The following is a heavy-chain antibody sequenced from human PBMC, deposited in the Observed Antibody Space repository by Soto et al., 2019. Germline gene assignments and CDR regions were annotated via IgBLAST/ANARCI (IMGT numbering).Heavy chain of an antibody. D-gene: IGHD3-10*01. CDR1: GGSISSGGYY. V-gene: IGHV4-31*03. CDR2: IYYSGST. Sequence: QVQLQDSGPGLVKPSQTLSLTCTVSGGSISSGGYYWSWIRQHPGKGLEWIGYIYYSGSTYYNPSLKSRVTISVDTAKNLFSLKLSSVTAADTAVYYCATYGSGTYKPTTFDYWGQGTLVTVSS. CDR3: ATYGSGTYKPTTFDY. J-gene: IGHJ4*02.